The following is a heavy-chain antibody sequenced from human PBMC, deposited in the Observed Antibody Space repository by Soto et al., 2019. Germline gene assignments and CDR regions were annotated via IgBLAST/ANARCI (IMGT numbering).Heavy chain of an antibody. V-gene: IGHV1-18*01. CDR2: ISAYSGDT. J-gene: IGHJ4*02. Sequence: GASVKVSCKASGYTFTSYGISWVRQAPGQGLEWMGWISAYSGDTNFAQKLQGRVTMTTDTSTSTAYMELRSLRSDDTAVYYCARSWSGSYYDYSGQGTLVTVSS. CDR3: ARSWSGSYYDY. CDR1: GYTFTSYG. D-gene: IGHD1-26*01.